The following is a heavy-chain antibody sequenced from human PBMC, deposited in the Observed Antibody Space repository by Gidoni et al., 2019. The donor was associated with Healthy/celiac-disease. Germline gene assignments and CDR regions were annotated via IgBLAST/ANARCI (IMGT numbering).Heavy chain of an antibody. CDR1: GGSISSYY. CDR2: IYYSGST. J-gene: IGHJ6*02. CDR3: ARLGLLRARFYYYGMDV. D-gene: IGHD3-22*01. Sequence: QVQLQESGPALVKPSATLSLTCTLSGGSISSYYWSWIRQPPGKCLAWIGYIYYSGSTNYNPSLKSRVTISVDTSKNQFSLKLSSVTAADTAVYYCARLGLLRARFYYYGMDVWGQGTTVTVSS. V-gene: IGHV4-59*01.